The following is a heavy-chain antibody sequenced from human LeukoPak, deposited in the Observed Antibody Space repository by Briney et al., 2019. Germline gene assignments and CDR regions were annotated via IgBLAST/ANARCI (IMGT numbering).Heavy chain of an antibody. D-gene: IGHD6-6*01. Sequence: ASVTVSCKPSGYTFISVGISWVRQARGQGLEWLGWISTDSGGTNYAQISQGRVTLTTDTSTSTAYMELRSLTPDDTALYYCARDVRHGFDTWGQGTMVTVSS. CDR2: ISTDSGGT. V-gene: IGHV1-18*01. CDR3: ARDVRHGFDT. CDR1: GYTFISVG. J-gene: IGHJ3*02.